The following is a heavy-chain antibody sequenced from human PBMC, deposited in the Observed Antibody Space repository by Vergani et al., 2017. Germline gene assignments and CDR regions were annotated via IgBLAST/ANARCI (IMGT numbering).Heavy chain of an antibody. J-gene: IGHJ1*01. Sequence: QVHLVESGGGVVQPGRSLRLSCVVSGVTSSYYGTHWVRQAPGKGLDGVAVISYDGTQKYYEDSVKGRFTIPREHSKSTLYLQMNSLGTEDTAVYYWATKSCGTPGCQIGYFREWGQGTLV. CDR3: ATKSCGTPGCQIGYFRE. V-gene: IGHV3-30*03. CDR1: GVTSSYYG. CDR2: ISYDGTQK. D-gene: IGHD1-1*01.